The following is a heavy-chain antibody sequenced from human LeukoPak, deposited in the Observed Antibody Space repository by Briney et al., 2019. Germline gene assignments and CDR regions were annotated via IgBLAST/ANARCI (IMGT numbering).Heavy chain of an antibody. Sequence: ASVKVSXKASGYTSTSYGISWVRQAPGQGLEWMGWISAYNGNTNYAQKLQGRVTMTTDTSTSTAYMELRSLRSDDTAVYYCARVPQWGFGESYFDYWGQGTLVTVSS. V-gene: IGHV1-18*01. J-gene: IGHJ4*02. CDR1: GYTSTSYG. CDR2: ISAYNGNT. CDR3: ARVPQWGFGESYFDY. D-gene: IGHD3-10*01.